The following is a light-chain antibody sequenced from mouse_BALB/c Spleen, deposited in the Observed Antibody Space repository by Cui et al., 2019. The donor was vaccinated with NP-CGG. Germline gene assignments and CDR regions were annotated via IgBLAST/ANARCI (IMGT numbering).Light chain of an antibody. CDR3: ALWYSNHWV. J-gene: IGLJ1*01. CDR1: TGAVTTTNY. CDR2: GTN. V-gene: IGLV1*01. Sequence: QAVVTQDSALTTSPGETVRLTCRSSTGAVTTTNYANWVQEKPDHLFTGLIGGTNNRAPGVPARFSGSLIGDKAVLTITGAQTEDEAIYFCALWYSNHWVFGGGTKLTVL.